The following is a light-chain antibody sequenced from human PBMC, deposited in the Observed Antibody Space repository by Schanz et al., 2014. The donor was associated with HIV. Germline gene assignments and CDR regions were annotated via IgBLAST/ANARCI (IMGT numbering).Light chain of an antibody. J-gene: IGKJ4*01. Sequence: EAVLTQSPATLSVYPGERVTLSCRTTQIISTSLAWYQQRPGQPPRLLLYGASSRATGIPDRFSGSGSETDFTLTISGLEPEDFAVYYCQHYGDSRGTFGGGTEVDIK. CDR1: QIISTS. V-gene: IGKV3-20*01. CDR3: QHYGDSRGT. CDR2: GAS.